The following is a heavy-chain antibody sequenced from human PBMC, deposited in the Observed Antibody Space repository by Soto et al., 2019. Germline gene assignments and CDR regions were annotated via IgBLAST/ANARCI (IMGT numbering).Heavy chain of an antibody. CDR1: GGSISSTGYY. D-gene: IGHD3-22*01. CDR2: IYYSGSS. Sequence: QVQLQESGPGLVKPSQTLSLTCTVSGGSISSTGYYWSWIRQHPGKGLEWIGYIYYSGSSSYNPSLESRVSISVDTSQNQFSLKLSSGTAADTAVYYCAKLSLDYYPGYESDYWGQGTLVTVSS. J-gene: IGHJ4*02. V-gene: IGHV4-31*03. CDR3: AKLSLDYYPGYESDY.